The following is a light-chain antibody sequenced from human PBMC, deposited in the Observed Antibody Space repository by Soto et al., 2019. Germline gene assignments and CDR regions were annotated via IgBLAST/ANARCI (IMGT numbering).Light chain of an antibody. CDR3: QQSCSTPPFT. Sequence: DIQMTQSPSSLSASVGDRVTITCRASQSISNYLNWYQQKPGKAPKLLISAASAFLSGVPSRFSGSGSGTDFTLTISSLQPEDFATYFCQQSCSTPPFTFGPGTKVDIK. V-gene: IGKV1-39*01. CDR2: AAS. CDR1: QSISNY. J-gene: IGKJ3*01.